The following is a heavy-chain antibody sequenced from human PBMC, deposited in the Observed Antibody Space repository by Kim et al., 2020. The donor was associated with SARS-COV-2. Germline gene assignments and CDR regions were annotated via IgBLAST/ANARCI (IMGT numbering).Heavy chain of an antibody. D-gene: IGHD3-16*01. J-gene: IGHJ4*02. CDR2: INGNSGSI. V-gene: IGHV3-48*03. CDR1: GFPFTTFE. CDR3: VGGGLRFFDY. Sequence: GGSLRLSCMASGFPFTTFEMNWVRLAPGKGLEWISYINGNSGSIKYADSVKGRFTISRDNTKNSLYLQMNSVRVEDAAVYYCVGGGLRFFDYWGQGTLVTVSS.